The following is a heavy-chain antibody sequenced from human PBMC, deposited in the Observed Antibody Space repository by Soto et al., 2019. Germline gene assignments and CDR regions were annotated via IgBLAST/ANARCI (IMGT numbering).Heavy chain of an antibody. CDR3: ARDSRLSHRSGWLFDY. J-gene: IGHJ4*02. CDR1: GDSVSSNSAA. V-gene: IGHV6-1*01. D-gene: IGHD6-19*01. CDR2: TYYRSKWYN. Sequence: SQTLSLTCAISGDSVSSNSAAWNWIRQSPSRGLEWLGRTYYRSKWYNDYAVSVKSRITINPDTSKNQFSLQLNSVTPEDTAVYYCARDSRLSHRSGWLFDYWGQGTLVTVSS.